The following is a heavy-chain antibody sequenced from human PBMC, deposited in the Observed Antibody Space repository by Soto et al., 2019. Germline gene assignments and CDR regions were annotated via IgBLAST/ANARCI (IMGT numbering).Heavy chain of an antibody. CDR3: AVEMGCSSTSCYTFYYYYGMDV. D-gene: IGHD2-2*02. CDR2: ISAYNGNT. J-gene: IGHJ6*02. V-gene: IGHV1-18*04. Sequence: ASVEVSCKASGYTFTSYGISWVRQAPGQGLEWMGWISAYNGNTNYAQKLQGRVTMTTDTSTSTAYMELRSLRSDDTAVYYCAVEMGCSSTSCYTFYYYYGMDVWGQGTTVTVSS. CDR1: GYTFTSYG.